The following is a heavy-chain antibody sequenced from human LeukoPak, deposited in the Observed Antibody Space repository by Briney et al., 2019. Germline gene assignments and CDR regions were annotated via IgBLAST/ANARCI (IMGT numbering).Heavy chain of an antibody. V-gene: IGHV3-48*03. Sequence: PGGSLSLSCAVSGFSFCSYEMNWVRQAPGEGLEWVSYISRCGSTIFYADSVKGRFTIASNNARNSLYLKMNNLRTVDTAIYYCSRVVGVVGGQILAYWVRGTVVSVSS. CDR2: ISRCGSTI. J-gene: IGHJ4*02. D-gene: IGHD3-16*01. CDR3: SRVVGVVGGQILAY. CDR1: GFSFCSYE.